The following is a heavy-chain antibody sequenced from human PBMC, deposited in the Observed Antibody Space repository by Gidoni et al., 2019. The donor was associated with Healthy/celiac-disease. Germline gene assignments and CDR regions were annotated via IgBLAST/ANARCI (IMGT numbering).Heavy chain of an antibody. CDR3: ARGPDDSSGYPYYFDY. Sequence: QVQLVQSGAEVKKPGSSVKVSCKASGGTFSSYAISWVRQAPGQGLEWMGGIIPIFGTANYAQKFQGRVTITADESTSTAYMELSSLRSEDTAVYYCARGPDDSSGYPYYFDYWGQGTLVTVSS. D-gene: IGHD3-22*01. V-gene: IGHV1-69*01. J-gene: IGHJ4*02. CDR2: IIPIFGTA. CDR1: GGTFSSYA.